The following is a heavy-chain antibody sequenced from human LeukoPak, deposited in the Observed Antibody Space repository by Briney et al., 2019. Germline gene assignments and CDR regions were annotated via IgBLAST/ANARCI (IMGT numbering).Heavy chain of an antibody. V-gene: IGHV3-30-3*01. D-gene: IGHD4-17*01. CDR2: ISYDGSNK. CDR3: ARAGDGDQVDALDI. CDR1: GFTFSSYA. J-gene: IGHJ3*02. Sequence: GRSLRLSCAASGFTFSSYAMHWVRQAPGKGLEWVAVISYDGSNKYYADSVKGRFTISRDNSKNTLYLQMNSLRAEDTAVYYCARAGDGDQVDALDIWGQGTMVTVSS.